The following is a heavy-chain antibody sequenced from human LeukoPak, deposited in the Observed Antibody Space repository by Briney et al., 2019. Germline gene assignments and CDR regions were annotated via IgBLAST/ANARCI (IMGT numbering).Heavy chain of an antibody. CDR3: ARDRTMYYYGSGSYYMPFDY. CDR2: IGAYNGNT. V-gene: IGHV1-18*01. D-gene: IGHD3-10*01. CDR1: GYTFTSYG. Sequence: ASVKVSCKASGYTFTSYGISWVRQAPGQGLEWMGWIGAYNGNTNYAQKLQGRVTMTTDTSTSTAYMELRSLRSDDTAVYYCARDRTMYYYGSGSYYMPFDYWGQGTLVTVSS. J-gene: IGHJ4*02.